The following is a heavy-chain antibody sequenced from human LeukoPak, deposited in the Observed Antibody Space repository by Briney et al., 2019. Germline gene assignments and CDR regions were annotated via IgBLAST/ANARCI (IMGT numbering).Heavy chain of an antibody. D-gene: IGHD3-22*01. CDR2: ISAYNGNT. J-gene: IGHJ4*02. Sequence: ASVKVSCKASGYTFTSYGISWVRQAPGQGLEWMGWISAYNGNTNYAQKLQGRVTMTTDTSTSTAYMELRSLRSDDTAVYYCARVGAYYYDSSGYYPFGYWGQGTLVTVSS. CDR3: ARVGAYYYDSSGYYPFGY. CDR1: GYTFTSYG. V-gene: IGHV1-18*01.